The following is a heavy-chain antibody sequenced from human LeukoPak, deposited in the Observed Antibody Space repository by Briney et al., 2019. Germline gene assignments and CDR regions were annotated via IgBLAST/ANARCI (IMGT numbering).Heavy chain of an antibody. J-gene: IGHJ4*02. CDR2: IIPIFGTA. D-gene: IGHD3-22*01. Sequence: GASVKVSCKASGGTFSSYAISWVRQAPGQGLEWMGGIIPIFGTANYAQKFQGRVTMTRDTSTSTVYMELSSLRSEDTAVYYCARDMVPGYDSSGYHFFDYWGQGTLVTVSS. CDR1: GGTFSSYA. V-gene: IGHV1-69*05. CDR3: ARDMVPGYDSSGYHFFDY.